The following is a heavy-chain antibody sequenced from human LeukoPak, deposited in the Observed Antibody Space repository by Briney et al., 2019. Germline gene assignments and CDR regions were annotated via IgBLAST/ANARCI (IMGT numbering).Heavy chain of an antibody. CDR3: TRDPSTVVTPGDAFDI. CDR2: IRSKAYGGTT. Sequence: GGSLRLSCTASGFTFGDYAMSWFRQAPGKGLKWVGFIRSKAYGGTTEYAASVKGRFTISRDDSKSIAYLQMNSLKTEDTAVYYCTRDPSTVVTPGDAFDIWGQGTMVTVSS. D-gene: IGHD4-23*01. V-gene: IGHV3-49*03. J-gene: IGHJ3*02. CDR1: GFTFGDYA.